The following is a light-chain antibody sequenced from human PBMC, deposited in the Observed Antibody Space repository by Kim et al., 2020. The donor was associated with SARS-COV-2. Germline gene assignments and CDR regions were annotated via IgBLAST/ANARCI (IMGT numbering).Light chain of an antibody. CDR3: CSYAGSSTPVV. CDR1: SSDVGSYNL. CDR2: EVS. V-gene: IGLV2-23*02. J-gene: IGLJ2*01. Sequence: QSALTQPASVSGSPGQSITISCTGTSSDVGSYNLVSWYQQHPGKAPKLMIYEVSKRPSGVSNRFSGSKSGNTASLTISGLQAADEADYYCCSYAGSSTPVVFGGGTQLTVL.